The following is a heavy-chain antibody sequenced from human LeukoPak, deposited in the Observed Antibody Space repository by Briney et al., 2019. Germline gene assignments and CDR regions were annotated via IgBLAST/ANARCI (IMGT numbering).Heavy chain of an antibody. CDR3: ASAAGPFDN. D-gene: IGHD6-19*01. CDR1: GFIFSSYG. J-gene: IGHJ4*02. Sequence: GRSLRLSCAASGFIFSSYGMHWVRQAPGKGLEWVAVIWYDGSIKYYADSVKGRFTISRDNSKNTLYLQMNSLRAEDTALYYCASAAGPFDNWGQGTLVTVSS. CDR2: IWYDGSIK. V-gene: IGHV3-33*01.